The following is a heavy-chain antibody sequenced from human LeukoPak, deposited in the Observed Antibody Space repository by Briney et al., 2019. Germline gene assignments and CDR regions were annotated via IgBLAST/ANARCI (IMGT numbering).Heavy chain of an antibody. V-gene: IGHV4-59*01. CDR1: GGSISSYY. CDR2: IYYSGST. D-gene: IGHD3-22*01. J-gene: IGHJ4*02. CDR3: ARGLSSGYRGNFDY. Sequence: SETLSLTCTVSGGSISSYYWSWIRQPPGKGLEWIGYIYYSGSTNYNPSLKSRVTISVDTSKNQSSLKLSSVTAAGTAVYYCARGLSSGYRGNFDYWGQGTLVTVSS.